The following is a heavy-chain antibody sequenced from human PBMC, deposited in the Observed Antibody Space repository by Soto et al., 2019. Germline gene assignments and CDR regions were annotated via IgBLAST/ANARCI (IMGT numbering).Heavy chain of an antibody. CDR3: AHSGRLQY. Sequence: QITLKESGPTLVKPTQTLTLTCTFSGFSLSTSGVDVGWIRQPPGKALEWLALIYWDDDKRYSPSLKIRLTITKDTSKNHVVLTMTNMDPVDTPTYYCAHSGRLQYWGQGTLVTVSS. CDR1: GFSLSTSGVD. J-gene: IGHJ4*02. D-gene: IGHD6-25*01. CDR2: IYWDDDK. V-gene: IGHV2-5*02.